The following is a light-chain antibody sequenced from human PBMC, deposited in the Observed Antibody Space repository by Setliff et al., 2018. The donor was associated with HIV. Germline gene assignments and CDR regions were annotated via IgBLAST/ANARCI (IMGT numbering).Light chain of an antibody. J-gene: IGLJ1*01. V-gene: IGLV1-40*01. CDR1: RSNIGAGYD. CDR2: SHI. CDR3: QSYDSSLSGYV. Sequence: QSVLTQPPSVSGAPGQRVTISCTGSRSNIGAGYDVPWYQQLPGTAPKLLMYSHINRPSGVPDRFSGSKSGTSASLAITGLQAEDEADYYCQSYDSSLSGYVVGTGTRSPS.